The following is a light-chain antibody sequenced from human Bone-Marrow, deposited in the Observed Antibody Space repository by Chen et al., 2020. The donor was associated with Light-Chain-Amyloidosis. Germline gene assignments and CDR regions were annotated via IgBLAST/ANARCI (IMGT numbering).Light chain of an antibody. CDR3: QSADSSGTYEVI. J-gene: IGLJ2*01. V-gene: IGLV3-25*03. CDR2: RDT. Sequence: SYELTQPPSVSVSPGQTARITCSGDDLPTKYAYWYQQKPGQAPVLVIHRDTERPSGISERFSGSSSGTTATLTNSGVQAEDEADYQCQSADSSGTYEVIFGGGTKLTVL. CDR1: DLPTKY.